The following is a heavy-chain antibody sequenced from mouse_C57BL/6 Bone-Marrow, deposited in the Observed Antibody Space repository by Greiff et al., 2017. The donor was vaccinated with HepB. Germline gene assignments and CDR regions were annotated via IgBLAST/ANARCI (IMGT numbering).Heavy chain of an antibody. J-gene: IGHJ3*01. CDR1: GYTFTSYW. D-gene: IGHD2-4*01. Sequence: QVQLKQPGAELVRPGSSVKLSCKASGYTFTSYWMDWVKQRPGQGLEWIGNIYPSDSETHYNQKFKDKATLTVDKSSSTAYMQLSSLTSEDSAVYYCARRDSDYPWFAYWGQGTLVTVSA. V-gene: IGHV1-61*01. CDR3: ARRDSDYPWFAY. CDR2: IYPSDSET.